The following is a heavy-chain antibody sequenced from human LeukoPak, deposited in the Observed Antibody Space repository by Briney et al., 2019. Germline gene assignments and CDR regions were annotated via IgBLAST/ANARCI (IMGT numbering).Heavy chain of an antibody. V-gene: IGHV1-8*03. D-gene: IGHD6-19*01. CDR3: ARSFAAVAGTGMVWYFDY. Sequence: ASVKVSCKASGYTFTSYDINWVRQATGQGLEWMGWMNPNSGNTGYAQKFQGRVTITRNTSISTAYMELSSLRSEDTAVYYCARSFAAVAGTGMVWYFDYWGQGTLVTVSS. CDR2: MNPNSGNT. J-gene: IGHJ4*02. CDR1: GYTFTSYD.